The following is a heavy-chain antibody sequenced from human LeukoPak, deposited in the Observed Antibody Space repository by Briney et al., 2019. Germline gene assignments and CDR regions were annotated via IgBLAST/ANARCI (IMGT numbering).Heavy chain of an antibody. CDR1: GGSISSYY. V-gene: IGHV4-59*01. J-gene: IGHJ3*02. CDR2: IYYSGST. D-gene: IGHD2-2*01. CDR3: ARAWDIVVVTSAFDI. Sequence: PSETLSLTCTVSGGSISSYYWSWIRQPPGQGLEWIGYIYYSGSTNYNPSLKGRGTISVDTYKNQFSLKLSSVTAADTAVYYCARAWDIVVVTSAFDIWGQGTMVTVSS.